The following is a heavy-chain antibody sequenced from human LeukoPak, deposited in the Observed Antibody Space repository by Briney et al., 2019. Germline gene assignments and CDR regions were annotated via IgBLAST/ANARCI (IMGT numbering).Heavy chain of an antibody. J-gene: IGHJ4*02. CDR1: GGSISSSSYY. V-gene: IGHV4-39*07. D-gene: IGHD3-10*01. Sequence: PSETLSLTCTVSGGSISSSSYYWGWIRQPPGKGLEWIGSIYYSGSTYYNPSLKSRVTISVDTSKNQFSLKLSSVTAADTAVYYCARVSDYYGSGIRPGALLFFDYWGQGTLVTVSS. CDR2: IYYSGST. CDR3: ARVSDYYGSGIRPGALLFFDY.